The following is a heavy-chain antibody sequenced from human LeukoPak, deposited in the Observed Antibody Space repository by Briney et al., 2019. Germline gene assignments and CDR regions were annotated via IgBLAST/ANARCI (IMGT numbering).Heavy chain of an antibody. V-gene: IGHV3-30*04. D-gene: IGHD2-21*02. CDR2: ISYDGSNK. CDR3: ARDIRGGDGY. J-gene: IGHJ4*02. CDR1: GFTFSSYA. Sequence: TGGSLRLSCAASGFTFSSYAMHWVRQAPGKGLEWVAVISYDGSNKYYADSVKGRFTISRDNSKDTLYLQMNSLRAEDTAVYYCARDIRGGDGYWGQGTLVTVSS.